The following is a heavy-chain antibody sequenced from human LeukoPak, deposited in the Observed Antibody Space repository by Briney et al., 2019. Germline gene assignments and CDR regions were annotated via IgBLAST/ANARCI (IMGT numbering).Heavy chain of an antibody. Sequence: SETLSLTCAVYGGSFSGYYWSWIRQPPGKGLEWIGEINHSGSTNYNPSLKSRVTISVGTSKNQFSLKLSSVTAADTAVYYCARGLMDGGYPYWGQGTLVTGSS. CDR2: INHSGST. D-gene: IGHD5-12*01. CDR1: GGSFSGYY. CDR3: ARGLMDGGYPY. J-gene: IGHJ4*02. V-gene: IGHV4-34*01.